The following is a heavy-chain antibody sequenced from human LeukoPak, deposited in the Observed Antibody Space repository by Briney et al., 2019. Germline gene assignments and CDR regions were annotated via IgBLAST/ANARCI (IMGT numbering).Heavy chain of an antibody. D-gene: IGHD3-9*01. J-gene: IGHJ3*02. V-gene: IGHV4-39*07. CDR2: IYYSGNT. CDR3: AREGRLRYFDWLPGHDAFDI. Sequence: PSETLSLTCTVSGASISNSGYYWGWIRQPPGKGLEWIGTIYYSGNTYYNPSLKSRVTILIDTSKNQFSLKLSSVTAADTAVYYCAREGRLRYFDWLPGHDAFDIWGQGTMVTVSS. CDR1: GASISNSGYY.